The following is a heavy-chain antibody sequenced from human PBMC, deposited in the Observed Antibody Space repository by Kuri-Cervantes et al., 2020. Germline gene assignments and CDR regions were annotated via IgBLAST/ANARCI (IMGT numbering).Heavy chain of an antibody. V-gene: IGHV1-2*04. CDR1: GSTFTGFY. J-gene: IGHJ3*02. D-gene: IGHD4-17*01. CDR3: ARATNMTTVTANDVFDI. CDR2: INPNSGDT. Sequence: AAVQDSCKASGSTFTGFYLHWVRQAPGQGREWVGRINPNSGDTCSPQNFQGWVTMARDTSISTAYLELSRLRSDDTAVYYWARATNMTTVTANDVFDIWGQGTMVTVSS.